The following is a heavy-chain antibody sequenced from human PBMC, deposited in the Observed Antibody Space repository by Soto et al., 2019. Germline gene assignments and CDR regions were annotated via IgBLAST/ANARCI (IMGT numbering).Heavy chain of an antibody. V-gene: IGHV3-30*18. D-gene: IGHD3-22*01. CDR3: AKDMDSSGYSYYYYGMDV. J-gene: IGHJ6*02. CDR2: ISYDGSNK. Sequence: GGSLRLSCAASGFTFSSYGMHWVRQAPGKGLEWVAVISYDGSNKYYADSVKGRFTISRDNSKNTLYLQMNSLRAEDTAVYYCAKDMDSSGYSYYYYGMDVWGQGTTVTVSS. CDR1: GFTFSSYG.